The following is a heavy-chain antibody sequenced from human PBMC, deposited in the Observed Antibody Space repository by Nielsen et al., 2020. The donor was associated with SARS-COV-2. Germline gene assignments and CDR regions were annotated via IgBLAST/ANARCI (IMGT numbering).Heavy chain of an antibody. CDR1: GFTVSSNY. V-gene: IGHV3-53*01. Sequence: GSLRLSCAASGFTVSSNYMTWVRQAPGKGLEWVSVIYSGGSTYYADSVKGRFTISRDNSKNTLYLQMNSLRAEDTAVYYCARDLGYSFGFSWGQGTLVTVSS. J-gene: IGHJ5*02. CDR2: IYSGGST. D-gene: IGHD5-18*01. CDR3: ARDLGYSFGFS.